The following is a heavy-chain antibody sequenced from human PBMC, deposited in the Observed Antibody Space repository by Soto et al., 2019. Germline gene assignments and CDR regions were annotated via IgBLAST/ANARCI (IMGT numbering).Heavy chain of an antibody. V-gene: IGHV1-46*01. CDR1: GYTFTSYY. CDR3: ARDWFVSYSGSYYYGMDV. J-gene: IGHJ6*02. CDR2: INPSGGST. D-gene: IGHD1-26*01. Sequence: GASVKVSCKASGYTFTSYYMHWVRQAPGQGLEWMGIINPSGGSTSYAQKFQGRVTMTRDTSTSTVYMELSSLRSEDTAVYYCARDWFVSYSGSYYYGMDVWGQGTTVTVSS.